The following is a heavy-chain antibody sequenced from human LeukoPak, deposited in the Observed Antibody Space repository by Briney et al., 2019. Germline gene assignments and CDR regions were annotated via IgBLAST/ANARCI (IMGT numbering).Heavy chain of an antibody. Sequence: RTGGSLRLSCAASGFTFSSYGMHWVRQAPGKGLEWVAFIRYDGSNKYYAASVKGRFTIARDNSKNTLYLQMNSLRAEDTAVYYCAKDRGYATLFDYWGQGTLVTVSS. V-gene: IGHV3-30*02. CDR1: GFTFSSYG. CDR3: AKDRGYATLFDY. J-gene: IGHJ4*02. CDR2: IRYDGSNK. D-gene: IGHD2-8*01.